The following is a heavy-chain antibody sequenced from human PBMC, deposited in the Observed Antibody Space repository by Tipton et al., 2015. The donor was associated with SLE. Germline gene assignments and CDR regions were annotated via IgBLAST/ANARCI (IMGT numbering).Heavy chain of an antibody. CDR1: GGSISSYY. V-gene: IGHV4-59*01. J-gene: IGHJ4*02. CDR2: IYYSGST. D-gene: IGHD4-17*01. CDR3: ASFDYGDYWY. Sequence: LRLSCTVSGGSISSYYWSWLRQPPGKGLEWIGYIYYSGSTNYNPSLKSRVTISVDTSKNQFSLKLSSVTAADTAVYYCASFDYGDYWYWGQGTLVTVSS.